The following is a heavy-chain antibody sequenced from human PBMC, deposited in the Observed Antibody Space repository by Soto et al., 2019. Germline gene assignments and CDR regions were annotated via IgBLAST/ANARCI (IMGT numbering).Heavy chain of an antibody. CDR3: ATSPVDYYYGMDV. V-gene: IGHV5-51*01. J-gene: IGHJ6*02. Sequence: GESLKISCKGSGCSFTSYWIGWVRQMPGKGLEWMGIIYPGDSDTRYSPSFQGQVTISADKSISTAYLQWGSLKASDTAMYYCATSPVDYYYGMDVWGQGTTVTVSS. CDR1: GCSFTSYW. CDR2: IYPGDSDT. D-gene: IGHD5-12*01.